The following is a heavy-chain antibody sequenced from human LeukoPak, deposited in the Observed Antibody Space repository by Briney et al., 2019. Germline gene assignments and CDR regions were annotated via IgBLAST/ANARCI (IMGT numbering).Heavy chain of an antibody. CDR1: GFAFSSYA. J-gene: IGHJ4*02. CDR3: AREPCSTANCRIFDF. CDR2: ISSGSNRI. D-gene: IGHD2-2*01. V-gene: IGHV3-48*04. Sequence: GGSLRLSCAASGFAFSSYAMSWVRQAPGKGLEWVSYISSGSNRIYYADSVKGRFTITRDNAKNSMSLQMNSLRVDDTAVYYCAREPCSTANCRIFDFWGQGALVTVSS.